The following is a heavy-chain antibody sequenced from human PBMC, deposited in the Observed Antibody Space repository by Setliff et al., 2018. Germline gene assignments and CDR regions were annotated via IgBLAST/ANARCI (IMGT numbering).Heavy chain of an antibody. CDR2: IYTTWST. D-gene: IGHD6-19*01. J-gene: IGHJ4*02. CDR1: GGSVGNSYYY. V-gene: IGHV4-61*02. Sequence: SETLSLTCTVSGGSVGNSYYYWNWVRQPAGKGLEWIGRIYTTWSTNYNPSLRSRVTISSDTSKNHFSLDLRSATAADTAFYYCARVRASGWIQWGQGTLVTVSS. CDR3: ARVRASGWIQ.